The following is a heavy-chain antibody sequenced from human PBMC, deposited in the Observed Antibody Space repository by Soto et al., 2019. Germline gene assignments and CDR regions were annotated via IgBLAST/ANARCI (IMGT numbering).Heavy chain of an antibody. D-gene: IGHD5-12*01. CDR1: GFTFSSYG. V-gene: IGHV3-30*18. CDR2: ISYDGSNK. Sequence: QVQLVESGGGVVQPGRSLRLSCAASGFTFSSYGMHWVRQAPGKGLEWVAVISYDGSNKYYADSVKGRFTISRDNSKNTLYLQMNSLRAEDTAVYYCAKESGYDNTPYFDYWGQGTLVTVSS. J-gene: IGHJ4*02. CDR3: AKESGYDNTPYFDY.